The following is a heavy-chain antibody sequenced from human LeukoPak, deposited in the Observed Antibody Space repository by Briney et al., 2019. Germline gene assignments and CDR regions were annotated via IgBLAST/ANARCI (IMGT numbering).Heavy chain of an antibody. J-gene: IGHJ4*02. CDR3: ARDERRLEFTIFGVVITVDY. Sequence: PGGSLRLSCAASGFTFSSYAMHWVRQAPGKGLEWVAVISYDGSNKYYADSVKGRFTISRDNSKNTLYLQMNSLRAEDTAVYYCARDERRLEFTIFGVVITVDYWGQGTLVTVSS. V-gene: IGHV3-30-3*01. CDR2: ISYDGSNK. D-gene: IGHD3-3*01. CDR1: GFTFSSYA.